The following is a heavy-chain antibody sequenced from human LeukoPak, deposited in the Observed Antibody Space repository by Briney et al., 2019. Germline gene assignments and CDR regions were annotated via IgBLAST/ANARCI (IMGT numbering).Heavy chain of an antibody. CDR1: GFSFDDYG. V-gene: IGHV3-20*04. Sequence: GGSLRLSCAASGFSFDDYGMNWVRQAPGKGLEWVSGINWNGGSTGYADSVKGRFTISRDNAKNSLYLQMNSLRAEDTAVYYCAKMLYSSAYFGEDAFDIWGQGTMVTVSS. J-gene: IGHJ3*02. CDR2: INWNGGST. D-gene: IGHD6-19*01. CDR3: AKMLYSSAYFGEDAFDI.